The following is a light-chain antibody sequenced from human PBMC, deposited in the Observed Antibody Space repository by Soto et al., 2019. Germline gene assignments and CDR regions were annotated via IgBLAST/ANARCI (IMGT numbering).Light chain of an antibody. Sequence: QLVLTQSPSASASLGASVKLTCTLSSGHSNYAIAWHQQQPEKGPRYSMKLNSDGSHNTGDGIPDRFSGSSSGTERYLTISSLQSEDEADYYCQTWGNGIVVFGGGTKLTVL. CDR2: LNSDGSH. V-gene: IGLV4-69*01. CDR3: QTWGNGIVV. J-gene: IGLJ2*01. CDR1: SGHSNYA.